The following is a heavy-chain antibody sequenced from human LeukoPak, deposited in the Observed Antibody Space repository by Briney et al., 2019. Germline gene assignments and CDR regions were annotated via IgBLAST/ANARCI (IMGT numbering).Heavy chain of an antibody. CDR3: VREGSGSTHYMDV. J-gene: IGHJ6*03. V-gene: IGHV3-21*01. CDR2: ISGSSKSI. Sequence: GGSLRLSCATSGFTLSSHDMNWVRQGPGKGVEWVSSISGSSKSIDYADSLKGRFAISRDNAKNSLFLQMNSLRVEDTAVYYCVREGSGSTHYMDVWGKGTPVTVSS. CDR1: GFTLSSHD. D-gene: IGHD3-10*01.